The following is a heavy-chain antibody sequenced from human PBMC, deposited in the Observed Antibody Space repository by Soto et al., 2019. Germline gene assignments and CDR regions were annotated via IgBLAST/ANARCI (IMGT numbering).Heavy chain of an antibody. CDR2: IIPILGIG. CDR3: ASSWDIGGWYGLDY. Sequence: QVQLVQSGAEVKKPGSSVKVSCKASGGTYTSYTISWVRQAPGQGLEWMGSIIPILGIGNYAQKFQGRVTIPADKSTSTAYMELSSLRSEDTAVYYCASSWDIGGWYGLDYWGQGTLVTVSS. CDR1: GGTYTSYT. D-gene: IGHD6-19*01. V-gene: IGHV1-69*02. J-gene: IGHJ4*02.